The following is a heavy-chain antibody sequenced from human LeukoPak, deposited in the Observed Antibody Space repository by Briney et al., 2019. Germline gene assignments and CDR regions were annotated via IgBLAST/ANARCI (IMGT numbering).Heavy chain of an antibody. J-gene: IGHJ4*02. CDR1: GGSISSSSYY. V-gene: IGHV4-39*07. CDR3: AGSYYYDSSGYYYGFDY. D-gene: IGHD3-22*01. Sequence: PSETLSLTCTVSGGSISSSSYYWGWIRQPPGKGLEWIGSIYYSGSTNYNPSLKSRVTISVDTSKNQFSLKLSSVTAADTAVYYCAGSYYYDSSGYYYGFDYWGQGTLVTVSS. CDR2: IYYSGST.